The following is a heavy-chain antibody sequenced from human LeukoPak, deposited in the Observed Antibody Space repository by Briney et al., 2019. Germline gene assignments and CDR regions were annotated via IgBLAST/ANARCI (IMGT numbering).Heavy chain of an antibody. CDR1: GFAFSRYW. CDR2: INSDGRSA. D-gene: IGHD2/OR15-2a*01. CDR3: TRVSTTDDY. V-gene: IGHV3-74*01. J-gene: IGHJ4*02. Sequence: GGSLRLFCAASGFAFSRYWMHWVRQAPGKGLVWVSRINSDGRSAVYADSVKGRFTISRDNAKNTLYLQMDSLRAEDTAVYYCTRVSTTDDYWGQGTLVTVSS.